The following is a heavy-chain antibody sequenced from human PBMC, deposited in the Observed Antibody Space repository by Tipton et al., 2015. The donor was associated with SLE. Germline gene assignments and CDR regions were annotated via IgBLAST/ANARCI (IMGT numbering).Heavy chain of an antibody. D-gene: IGHD3-9*01. CDR1: GGFIATSNYY. J-gene: IGHJ2*01. CDR3: AIELRYSQTLADL. V-gene: IGHV4-39*01. CDR2: IYYSGAT. Sequence: TLSLTCTVSGGFIATSNYYWGWIRQPPGKGLEWIGTIYYSGATQSNPTLKSRLTMSVDTSKNQFSLNLRSLTAADTAVYFCAIELRYSQTLADLWGRGTLVTVSS.